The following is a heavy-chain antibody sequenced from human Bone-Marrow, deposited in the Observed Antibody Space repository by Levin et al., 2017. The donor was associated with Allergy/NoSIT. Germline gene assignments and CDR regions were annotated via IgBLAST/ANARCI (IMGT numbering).Heavy chain of an antibody. CDR1: GFTFSSYA. D-gene: IGHD3-9*01. Sequence: TGGSLRLSCAASGFTFSSYAMHWVRQAPGKGLEWVAVISYDGSNKYYADSVKGRFTISRDNSKNTLYLQMNSLRAEDTAVYYCAREILRYFDWSLDYWGQGTLVTVSS. J-gene: IGHJ4*02. CDR3: AREILRYFDWSLDY. V-gene: IGHV3-30-3*01. CDR2: ISYDGSNK.